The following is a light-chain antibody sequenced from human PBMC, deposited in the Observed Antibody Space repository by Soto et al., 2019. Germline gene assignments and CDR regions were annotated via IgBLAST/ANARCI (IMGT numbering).Light chain of an antibody. CDR2: AAS. CDR3: QQYDNYPLT. J-gene: IGKJ4*01. CDR1: QSITTY. V-gene: IGKV1-39*01. Sequence: DIQMTQSPSSLSASVGDRVTITCRASQSITTYLNWYRQKPGKAPKLLIYAASSLQSGVPSRFSGSGSETEFTLTISSLQPDDFATYYCQQYDNYPLTFGGGTKVDIK.